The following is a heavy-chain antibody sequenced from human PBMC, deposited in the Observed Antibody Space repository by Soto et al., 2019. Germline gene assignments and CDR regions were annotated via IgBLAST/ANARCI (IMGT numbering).Heavy chain of an antibody. V-gene: IGHV3-7*01. J-gene: IGHJ4*02. CDR2: IKLEGSDK. CDR3: ARGGGNSDY. D-gene: IGHD2-21*02. Sequence: EVQLVESGGGLVQPGGSLRLSCAASGFTFSDYWMSWVRQAPGKGLGWVANIKLEGSDKNYVDSVKGRFTISRDNGKNSLYLQMNSLRAEDTAVYYCARGGGNSDYWGQGTLVTVSS. CDR1: GFTFSDYW.